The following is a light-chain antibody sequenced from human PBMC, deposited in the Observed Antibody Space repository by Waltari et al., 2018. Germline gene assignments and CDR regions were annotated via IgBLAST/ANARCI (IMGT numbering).Light chain of an antibody. J-gene: IGKJ1*01. CDR2: DAS. Sequence: EIVFTQSPGTLSLSPGERDTLSCRASQSVGRYLAWYQQKPGQAPRLLIYDASTRATGIPDRFSGSGSGTDFSLTISRLESEDFAVYYCQKYVNLPATFGQGTKVEIK. V-gene: IGKV3-20*01. CDR3: QKYVNLPAT. CDR1: QSVGRY.